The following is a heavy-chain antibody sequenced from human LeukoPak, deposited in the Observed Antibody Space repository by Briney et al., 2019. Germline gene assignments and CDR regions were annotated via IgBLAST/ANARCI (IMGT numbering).Heavy chain of an antibody. CDR3: ARVWKITMVRGVIISLGFDP. Sequence: SETLSLTCTVSGGSISSYYWSWIRQPPGKGLEWIGSIYYSGSTYYNPSLKSRVTISVDTSKNQFSLKLSSVTAADTAVYYCARVWKITMVRGVIISLGFDPWAREPWSPSPQ. CDR2: IYYSGST. CDR1: GGSISSYY. V-gene: IGHV4-59*12. J-gene: IGHJ5*02. D-gene: IGHD3-10*01.